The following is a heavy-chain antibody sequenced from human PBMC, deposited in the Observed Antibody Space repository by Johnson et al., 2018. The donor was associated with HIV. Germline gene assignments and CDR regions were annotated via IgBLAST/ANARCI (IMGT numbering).Heavy chain of an antibody. CDR1: GFTFSDYY. CDR3: AREGIGGGAFDI. Sequence: QVQLVESGGGLVKPGGSLRLSCAASGFTFSDYYMSWIRQAPGKGLEWVAVILYRGSNKYYADSVKGRFTISRDNSKNSLYLQMNSLRAEDTAVYYCAREGIGGGAFDIWGQGTMVTVSS. CDR2: ILYRGSNK. J-gene: IGHJ3*02. V-gene: IGHV3-11*04.